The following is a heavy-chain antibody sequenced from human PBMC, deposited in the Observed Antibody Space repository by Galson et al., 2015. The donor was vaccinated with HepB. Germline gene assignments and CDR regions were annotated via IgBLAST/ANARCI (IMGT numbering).Heavy chain of an antibody. CDR1: GFIFSNYA. Sequence: SLRLSCAGSGFIFSNYALSWVRQAPGKGLQWVSGISGDTYGTYYADSVKGRFTISGDNSNNRLYLQMTSVRADDTATYYCTKGRGWYTGFDSWGQGALVTVSS. CDR3: TKGRGWYTGFDS. J-gene: IGHJ4*02. V-gene: IGHV3-23*01. D-gene: IGHD6-19*01. CDR2: ISGDTYGT.